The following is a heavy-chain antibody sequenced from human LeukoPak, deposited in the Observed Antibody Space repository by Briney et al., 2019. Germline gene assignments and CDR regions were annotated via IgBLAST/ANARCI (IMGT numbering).Heavy chain of an antibody. CDR2: ISSSSSYI. CDR1: GFTFSSYS. CDR3: AREAPGGSYYNY. V-gene: IGHV3-21*01. J-gene: IGHJ4*02. D-gene: IGHD3-10*01. Sequence: GGSLRLSCAASGFTFSSYSMDWVRQAPGKELEWVSSISSSSSYIYYADSVKGRFTISRDNAKNSLYLQMNSLRAEDTAVYYCAREAPGGSYYNYWGQGTLVTVSS.